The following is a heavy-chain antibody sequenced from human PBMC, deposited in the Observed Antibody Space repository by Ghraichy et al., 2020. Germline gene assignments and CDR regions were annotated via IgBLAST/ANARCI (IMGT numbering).Heavy chain of an antibody. CDR3: AREPPPLYCSSTSCYRDYYYYGMDV. V-gene: IGHV3-53*01. D-gene: IGHD2-2*01. Sequence: GESLNISCAASGFTVSSNYMSWVRQAPGKGLEWVSVIYSGGSTYYADSVKGRFTISRDNSKNTLYLQMNSLRAEDTAVYYCAREPPPLYCSSTSCYRDYYYYGMDVWGQGTTVTVSS. CDR1: GFTVSSNY. CDR2: IYSGGST. J-gene: IGHJ6*02.